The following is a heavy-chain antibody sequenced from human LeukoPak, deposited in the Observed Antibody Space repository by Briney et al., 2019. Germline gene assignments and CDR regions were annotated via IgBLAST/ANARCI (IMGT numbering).Heavy chain of an antibody. Sequence: GGSLRLSCTVSGFTVSSNSMSWVRQAPGKGLEWVSFIYSAGSTHYSDSVKGRFTISIDNSKNTLYLQMNSLRAEDTAVYYCARRAGAYTHPYDYWGQGTLVTVSP. CDR1: GFTVSSNS. J-gene: IGHJ4*02. V-gene: IGHV3-53*01. CDR3: ARRAGAYTHPYDY. D-gene: IGHD3-16*01. CDR2: IYSAGST.